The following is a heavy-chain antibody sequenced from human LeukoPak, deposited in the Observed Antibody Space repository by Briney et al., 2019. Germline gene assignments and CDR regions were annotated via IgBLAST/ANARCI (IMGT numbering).Heavy chain of an antibody. D-gene: IGHD4-17*01. V-gene: IGHV3-30*03. CDR3: ARDVGDYDEGDYFDY. CDR2: ISYDGSNK. Sequence: PGRSLRLSCAASGFTFSSYGMHWVRQAPGKGLEWVAVISYDGSNKYYADSVKGRFTISRDNSKNTLYLQMNSLRAEDTAVYYCARDVGDYDEGDYFDYWGQGTLVTVSS. CDR1: GFTFSSYG. J-gene: IGHJ4*02.